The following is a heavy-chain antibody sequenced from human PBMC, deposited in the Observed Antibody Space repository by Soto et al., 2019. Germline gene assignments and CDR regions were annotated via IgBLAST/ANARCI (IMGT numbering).Heavy chain of an antibody. Sequence: SVKVSCKASGGTFSSYTISWVRQAPGQGLEWMGRIIPILGIANYAQKFQGRVTITADKSTSTAYMELSSLRSEDTAVYYCARDRAIAAREGNWFDPWGQGTLVTVSS. CDR2: IIPILGIA. J-gene: IGHJ5*02. V-gene: IGHV1-69*04. CDR3: ARDRAIAAREGNWFDP. CDR1: GGTFSSYT. D-gene: IGHD6-6*01.